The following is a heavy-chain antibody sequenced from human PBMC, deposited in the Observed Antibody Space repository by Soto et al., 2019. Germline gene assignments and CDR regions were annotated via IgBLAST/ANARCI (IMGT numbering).Heavy chain of an antibody. Sequence: QVQLVESGGGVVQPGRSLRLSCAASGFTFSSYGMHWVRQAPGKGLEWVAVISYDGSNKYYADSVKGRFTISRDNSKNTLYLQMNSLRAEDTAVYYCAKILHYYDSSGSPIFDYWGQGTLVTVSS. CDR3: AKILHYYDSSGSPIFDY. V-gene: IGHV3-30*18. CDR1: GFTFSSYG. CDR2: ISYDGSNK. D-gene: IGHD3-22*01. J-gene: IGHJ4*02.